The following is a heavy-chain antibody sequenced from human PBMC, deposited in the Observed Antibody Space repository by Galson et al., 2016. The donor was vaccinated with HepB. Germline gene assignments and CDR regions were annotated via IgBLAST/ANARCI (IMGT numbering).Heavy chain of an antibody. CDR3: ARDRGGTYSGGWDGMDV. CDR2: INPLGGT. D-gene: IGHD3-10*01. CDR1: GYTFTDYY. J-gene: IGHJ6*02. V-gene: IGHV1-2*02. Sequence: SVKVSCKVSGYTFTDYYIHWVRQAPGQGPEWMGWINPLGGTHYAQKFQGRVTLTRDTSVSTAYMDLKRLTSDDTAVYYCARDRGGTYSGGWDGMDVWGQGTTVTVSS.